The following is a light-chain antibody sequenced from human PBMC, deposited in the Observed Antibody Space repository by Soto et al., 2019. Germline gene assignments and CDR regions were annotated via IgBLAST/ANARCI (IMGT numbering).Light chain of an antibody. Sequence: EIVLTQSPGTLSLSPGERATLSCRASQSVSSNSLAWYQHKSGQPPRLLIYAASRRATDIPDRFSGSGSGTDFTLTISRLEPADFAIYYCHQFGSSPPRTFGQGTKVEIK. J-gene: IGKJ1*01. CDR2: AAS. CDR3: HQFGSSPPRT. V-gene: IGKV3-20*01. CDR1: QSVSSNS.